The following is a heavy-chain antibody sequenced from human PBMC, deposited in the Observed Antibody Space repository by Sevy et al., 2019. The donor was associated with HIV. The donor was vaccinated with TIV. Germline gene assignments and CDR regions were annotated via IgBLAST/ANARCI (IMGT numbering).Heavy chain of an antibody. Sequence: GGSLRLSCAASGFTFSTYAMNWVRQAPGKGLEWVSAIGGSDGGTYYADSVKGRFTISRDNSKNMLYLLMNSLRAEDTAIYYCARDCSSTSCLWGMDVWGQGTTVTVSS. CDR1: GFTFSTYA. CDR2: IGGSDGGT. D-gene: IGHD2-2*01. CDR3: ARDCSSTSCLWGMDV. V-gene: IGHV3-23*01. J-gene: IGHJ6*02.